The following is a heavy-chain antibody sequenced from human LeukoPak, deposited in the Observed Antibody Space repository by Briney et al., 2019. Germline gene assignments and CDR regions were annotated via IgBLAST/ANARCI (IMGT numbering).Heavy chain of an antibody. CDR3: ARGVGATTAYFDY. V-gene: IGHV3-48*02. CDR2: ISSGSTSI. Sequence: GGSLRLSCAVSGFTFSSQSMNWVRQAPGKGLEWVSYISSGSTSIYYASAVKGRFTISRDHVQNSLYLQMNSLRDEDTAVYYCARGVGATTAYFDYWGQGTLATVSS. CDR1: GFTFSSQS. J-gene: IGHJ4*02. D-gene: IGHD1-26*01.